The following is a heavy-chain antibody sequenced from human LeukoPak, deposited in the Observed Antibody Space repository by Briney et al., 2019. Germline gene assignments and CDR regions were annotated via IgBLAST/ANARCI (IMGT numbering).Heavy chain of an antibody. CDR2: IYSGGST. D-gene: IGHD3-10*01. V-gene: IGHV3-66*01. CDR1: GFTVSNNY. Sequence: GGSLRLSCAASGFTVSNNYMNWVRQAPGKGLEWVSVIYSGGSTYYADSVKGGFTISRDNSKNTLYLQMNSLRAEDTAVYYCARSRDYYGSGKHFGYWGQGTLVTVSS. CDR3: ARSRDYYGSGKHFGY. J-gene: IGHJ4*02.